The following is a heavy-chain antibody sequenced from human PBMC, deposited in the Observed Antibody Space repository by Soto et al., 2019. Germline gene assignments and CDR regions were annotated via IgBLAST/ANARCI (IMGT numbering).Heavy chain of an antibody. CDR1: GFTFSSYG. V-gene: IGHV3-33*01. Sequence: WWSLRLSCAASGFTFSSYGMHWFRQAPGKGLEWVAVIWYDGSNKYYADSVKGRFTISRDNSKNTLYLQMNSLRAEDTAVYYCARDRDSSSWYLDYWGQGTLVTVSS. CDR2: IWYDGSNK. D-gene: IGHD6-13*01. CDR3: ARDRDSSSWYLDY. J-gene: IGHJ4*02.